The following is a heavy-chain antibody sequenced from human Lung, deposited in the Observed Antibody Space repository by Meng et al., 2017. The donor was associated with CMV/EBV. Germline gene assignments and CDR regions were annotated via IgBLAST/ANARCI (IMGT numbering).Heavy chain of an antibody. J-gene: IGHJ3*02. D-gene: IGHD2-2*01. V-gene: IGHV3-11*06. CDR3: ARERLYQPLWGDALDI. CDR2: ISSSRSYI. CDR1: GYSIGSGY. Sequence: GGSLRLXCTVSGYSIGSGYYWGWIRQSPGKGLEWVASISSSRSYINYADSVKGRFTISRDNAKDSLYLQMSSLRAEDTAVYYCARERLYQPLWGDALDIWGQGTXVTVSS.